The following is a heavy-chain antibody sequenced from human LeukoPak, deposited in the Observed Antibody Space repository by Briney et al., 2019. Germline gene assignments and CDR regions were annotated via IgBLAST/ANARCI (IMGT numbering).Heavy chain of an antibody. Sequence: GGSLRLSRAAPGLTSGSAWLHAVRQAPGTGLVWVSRITDDATTTYADSVKGRFTISRDNAKNTLYLQMNSLRAEDTAVYYCVTDRVVPDYWGQGTLVTVSS. J-gene: IGHJ4*02. D-gene: IGHD2-15*01. CDR2: ITDDATT. CDR1: GLTSGSAW. V-gene: IGHV3-74*03. CDR3: VTDRVVPDY.